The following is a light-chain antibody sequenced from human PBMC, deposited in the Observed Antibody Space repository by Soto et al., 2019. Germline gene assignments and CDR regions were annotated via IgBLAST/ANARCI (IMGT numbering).Light chain of an antibody. CDR1: SGHSTYA. J-gene: IGLJ3*02. CDR3: QSLGTGIQV. CDR2: INYDGTH. Sequence: QAVVTQSPSASASLGASVKLTCTLSSGHSTYAIAWHQQQSEKGPRFLMKINYDGTHSKGDGFFDRFSGSSSGAERHLTIPRLQSEDEADYYCQSLGTGIQVFGGGTKLTVL. V-gene: IGLV4-69*01.